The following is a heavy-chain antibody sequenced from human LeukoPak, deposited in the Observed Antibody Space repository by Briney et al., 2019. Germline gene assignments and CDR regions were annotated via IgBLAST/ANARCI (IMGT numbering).Heavy chain of an antibody. J-gene: IGHJ3*02. Sequence: SETLSLTCAASGVSVDDYQWNWLRQPPGKVLEWIGYVYYTGYTNYKPSLQGRVAISIDTSNNQFSLKLTSVTPADTATYYCARGGEFDVFDIWGQGRAVTVSS. CDR3: ARGGEFDVFDI. V-gene: IGHV4-59*02. CDR2: VYYTGYT. CDR1: GVSVDDYQ. D-gene: IGHD3-10*01.